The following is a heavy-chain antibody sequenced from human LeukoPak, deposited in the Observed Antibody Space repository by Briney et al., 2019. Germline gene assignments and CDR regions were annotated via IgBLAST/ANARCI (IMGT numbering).Heavy chain of an antibody. V-gene: IGHV3-48*03. D-gene: IGHD2-15*01. CDR2: ISSSGSTI. Sequence: GGSLRLSCVASGFSFSSYEINWVRQAPGKGLEWVSYISSSGSTIYYADSVKGRFSISRDKSKNTLYLQMNSLRAEDTALYYCAREMYCSGGSCYGDAFDIWGQGTMVTVSS. CDR3: AREMYCSGGSCYGDAFDI. CDR1: GFSFSSYE. J-gene: IGHJ3*02.